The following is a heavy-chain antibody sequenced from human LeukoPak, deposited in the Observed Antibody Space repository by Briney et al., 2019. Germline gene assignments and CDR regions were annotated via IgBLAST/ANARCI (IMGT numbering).Heavy chain of an antibody. CDR1: GGSFSGYY. CDR2: INHSGST. CDR3: ARGFHAFDI. J-gene: IGHJ3*02. Sequence: PSETLSLTCAVYGGSFSGYYWSWIRQPPGEGLEWIREINHSGSTNYNPPLKSRVTISVDTSKNQFSLKLSSVTAADTAVYYCARGFHAFDIWGQGTMVTVSS. V-gene: IGHV4-34*01.